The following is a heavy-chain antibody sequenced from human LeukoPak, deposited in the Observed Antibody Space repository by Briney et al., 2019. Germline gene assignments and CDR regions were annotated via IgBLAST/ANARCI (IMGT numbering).Heavy chain of an antibody. Sequence: GGSLRLSCAASGFTFSSYDMSWVRQAPGKGLEWVANMKEDGGEINYVDSVTGRFTISRDNARGSLYLQMNSLRAEDTAVYYCVRDRGYSNFDYWGQGSLVTVSS. CDR3: VRDRGYSNFDY. CDR2: MKEDGGEI. V-gene: IGHV3-7*01. J-gene: IGHJ4*02. D-gene: IGHD4-11*01. CDR1: GFTFSSYD.